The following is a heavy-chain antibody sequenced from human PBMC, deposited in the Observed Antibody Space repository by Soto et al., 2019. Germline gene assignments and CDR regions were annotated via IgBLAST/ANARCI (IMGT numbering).Heavy chain of an antibody. CDR3: ARDLGIAARSYYGMDV. CDR2: IYHSGST. V-gene: IGHV4-38-2*02. D-gene: IGHD6-6*01. CDR1: GYSIGSGYY. J-gene: IGHJ6*02. Sequence: SETLSLTCAVSGYSIGSGYYWGWIRQPPGKGLEWIGSIYHSGSTYYNPSLKSRVTISVDTSKNQFSLKLSSVTAADTAVYYCARDLGIAARSYYGMDVWGQGTTVTVSS.